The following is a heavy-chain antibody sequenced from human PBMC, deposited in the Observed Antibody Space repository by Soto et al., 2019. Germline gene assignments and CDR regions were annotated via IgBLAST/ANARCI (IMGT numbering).Heavy chain of an antibody. J-gene: IGHJ6*02. V-gene: IGHV3-48*02. CDR3: ARDEEGDGYNWFVYYGMDV. D-gene: IGHD5-12*01. CDR1: GFTFSSYS. CDR2: ISSSSSTI. Sequence: EVQLVESGGGLVQPGGSLRLSCAASGFTFSSYSMNWVRQAPGKGLEWVSYISSSSSTIYYADSVKGRFTISRDNAKNSLYLQMNSLRDEDTAVYYCARDEEGDGYNWFVYYGMDVWGQGTTVTVSS.